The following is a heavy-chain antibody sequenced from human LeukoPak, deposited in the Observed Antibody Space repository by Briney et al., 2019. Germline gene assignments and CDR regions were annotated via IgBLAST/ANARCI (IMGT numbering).Heavy chain of an antibody. V-gene: IGHV4-59*01. D-gene: IGHD4-23*01. CDR3: ARDLSDRGGNSDRAFDI. Sequence: SETLSLTCTVSGGSISSYYWSWIRQPPGKGLEWIGYIYYSGSTNYNPSLKSRVTISVDTSKNQFSLKLSSVTAADTAVYYCARDLSDRGGNSDRAFDIWGQGTMVTVSS. CDR1: GGSISSYY. CDR2: IYYSGST. J-gene: IGHJ3*02.